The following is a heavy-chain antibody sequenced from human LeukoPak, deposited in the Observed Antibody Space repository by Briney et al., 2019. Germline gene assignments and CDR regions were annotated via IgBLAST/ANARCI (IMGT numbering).Heavy chain of an antibody. Sequence: SGGSLRLSCAASGFTFSSYAMSWVRQAPGKGLEWVSSISSGGATIYYADSVKGRFTISRDNAKNSLHLQMNSLRAEDTAVYYCARVGVMSSSWLVYWGQGAQVTVSS. CDR1: GFTFSSYA. CDR3: ARVGVMSSSWLVY. V-gene: IGHV3-48*03. D-gene: IGHD6-13*01. CDR2: ISSGGATI. J-gene: IGHJ4*02.